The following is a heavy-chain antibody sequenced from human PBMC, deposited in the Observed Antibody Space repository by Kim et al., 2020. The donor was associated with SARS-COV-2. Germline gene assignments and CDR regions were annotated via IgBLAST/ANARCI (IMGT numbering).Heavy chain of an antibody. CDR3: TTLDPTLDDSSVGY. J-gene: IGHJ4*02. CDR1: GFTFSNAW. D-gene: IGHD3-22*01. Sequence: GGSLRLSCAASGFTFSNAWMSWVRQAPGKGLEWVGRIKSKTDGGTTDYAAPVKGRFTISRDDSKNTLYLQMNSLKTEDTAVYYCTTLDPTLDDSSVGYWGQGTLVTVSS. CDR2: IKSKTDGGTT. V-gene: IGHV3-15*01.